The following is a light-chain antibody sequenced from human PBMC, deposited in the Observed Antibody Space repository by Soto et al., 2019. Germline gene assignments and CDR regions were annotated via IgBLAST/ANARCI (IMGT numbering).Light chain of an antibody. Sequence: QSALTQPASLSGSPGQSITISCTGTSGDVGGYNYVSWYQQHPGKAPKLMIYEVRNRPSGVSNRFSGSKSGNTASLTISGLXAEDEADYYCSSLTGSTPLYVFGTGTKVTVL. CDR3: SSLTGSTPLYV. CDR1: SGDVGGYNY. CDR2: EVR. J-gene: IGLJ1*01. V-gene: IGLV2-14*01.